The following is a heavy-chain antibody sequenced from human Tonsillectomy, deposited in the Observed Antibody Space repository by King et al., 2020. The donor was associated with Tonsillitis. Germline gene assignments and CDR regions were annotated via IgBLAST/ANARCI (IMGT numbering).Heavy chain of an antibody. V-gene: IGHV3-30*04. CDR2: ISYDGSNK. J-gene: IGHJ4*02. D-gene: IGHD3-22*01. Sequence: HWVRQAPGKGLEWVAVISYDGSNKYYADSVKGRFTISRDNSKNTLYLQMNSLRAEDTAVYYCARDARSSGYLDYWGQGTLVTVSS. CDR3: ARDARSSGYLDY.